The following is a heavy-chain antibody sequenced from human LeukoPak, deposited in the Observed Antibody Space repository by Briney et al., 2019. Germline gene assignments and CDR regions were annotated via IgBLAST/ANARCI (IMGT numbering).Heavy chain of an antibody. J-gene: IGHJ3*02. Sequence: SETLSLTCAVSGYSISSGYYWGWIRQPPGKGLEWIGSIYHSGSTYYNPSLKSRVTISVDTSKNRFSLKLNSVTAADTAVYYCARHNSGSYYGAFDIWGQGTMVTVSS. V-gene: IGHV4-38-2*01. CDR2: IYHSGST. CDR1: GYSISSGYY. CDR3: ARHNSGSYYGAFDI. D-gene: IGHD1-26*01.